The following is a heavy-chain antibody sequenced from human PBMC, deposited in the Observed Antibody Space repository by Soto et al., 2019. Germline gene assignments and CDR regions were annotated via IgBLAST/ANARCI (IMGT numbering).Heavy chain of an antibody. CDR3: AREPIVGATKDYYYGMDV. D-gene: IGHD1-26*01. J-gene: IGHJ6*02. Sequence: ASVKVSCKASGYTFTGYYMHWVRQAPGQGLEWMGWINPNSGGTNYAQKFQGWVTMTRDTSISTAYMELSRLRSDDTAVYYCAREPIVGATKDYYYGMDVWGQGTTVTVSS. V-gene: IGHV1-2*04. CDR1: GYTFTGYY. CDR2: INPNSGGT.